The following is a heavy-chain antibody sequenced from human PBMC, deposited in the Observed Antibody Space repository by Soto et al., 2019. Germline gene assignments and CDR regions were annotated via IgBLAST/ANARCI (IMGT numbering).Heavy chain of an antibody. J-gene: IGHJ4*02. Sequence: ASVKVSCKAFGYTFISYGISWVRQAPGQGLEWMGWISAYNGNTNYAQKLQGRVTMTTDTSTSTAYMELRSLRSDDTAVYYCARDLGDGYNHHGFDYWGQGTLVTVSS. V-gene: IGHV1-18*04. CDR3: ARDLGDGYNHHGFDY. CDR2: ISAYNGNT. D-gene: IGHD3-10*01. CDR1: GYTFISYG.